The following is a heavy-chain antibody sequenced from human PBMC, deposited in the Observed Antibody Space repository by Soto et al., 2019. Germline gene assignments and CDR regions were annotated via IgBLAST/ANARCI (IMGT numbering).Heavy chain of an antibody. CDR1: GYAFSQFY. D-gene: IGHD4-17*01. CDR2: INPNSGRT. J-gene: IGHJ6*03. CDR3: ARESGGTTATLGYYYFDMDV. Sequence: QVQLVQSGAEVKKPGASVKVSCKASGYAFSQFYIHWMRQAPGQGLEWIGWINPNSGRTKFAQKCQGWVTMTRDPSIKTVYMQLSGLKSDATAVYYFARESGGTTATLGYYYFDMDVWGKGTTVTVSS. V-gene: IGHV1-2*04.